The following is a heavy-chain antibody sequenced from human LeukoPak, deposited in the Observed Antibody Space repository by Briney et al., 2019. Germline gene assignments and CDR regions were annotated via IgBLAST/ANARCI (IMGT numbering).Heavy chain of an antibody. Sequence: ASVKVSCKASGYTFTSYDINWVRQATGQGLEWMGWVNPNSGNTGYAQKFQGRVTITRNTSISTAYMELSSLRSEDTAVYYCARESRAVAIDYWGQGTLVTVSS. CDR3: ARESRAVAIDY. CDR1: GYTFTSYD. CDR2: VNPNSGNT. D-gene: IGHD6-19*01. J-gene: IGHJ4*02. V-gene: IGHV1-8*03.